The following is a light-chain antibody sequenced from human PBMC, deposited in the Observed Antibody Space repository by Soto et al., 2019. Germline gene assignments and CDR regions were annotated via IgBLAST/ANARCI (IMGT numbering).Light chain of an antibody. CDR1: QTISTY. CDR2: GAS. J-gene: IGKJ1*01. CDR3: QQSYSYTRM. Sequence: DIQMTQSQSSLSASVGDRVTITCRASQTISTYLNWYQQKPGKAPKVLIYGASSLQSGVPTRFSGSGSGTDFTLTISSLQPEDSATYYCQQSYSYTRMFGQGTKVDI. V-gene: IGKV1-39*01.